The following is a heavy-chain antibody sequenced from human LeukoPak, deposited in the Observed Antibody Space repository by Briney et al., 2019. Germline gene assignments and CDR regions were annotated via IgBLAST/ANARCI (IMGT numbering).Heavy chain of an antibody. CDR1: GGTFSSYA. CDR2: IIPIFGTA. CDR3: ARSIAVAGLDFDY. J-gene: IGHJ4*02. V-gene: IGHV1-69*01. D-gene: IGHD6-19*01. Sequence: SVKVSCKASGGTFSSYAISWVRQAPGQGLEWMGGIIPIFGTANYAQKFQGRVTITADESTSTAYMELSSLRSEDTAVYYCARSIAVAGLDFDYWGQGTLVTVSS.